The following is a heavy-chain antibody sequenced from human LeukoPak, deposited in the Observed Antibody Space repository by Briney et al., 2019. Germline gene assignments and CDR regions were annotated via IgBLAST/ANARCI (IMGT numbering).Heavy chain of an antibody. CDR1: GGSISSYY. CDR3: ARDYSRRGAEYYYDSSGYYYAPGWFDP. CDR2: IYYSGST. V-gene: IGHV4-59*01. D-gene: IGHD3-22*01. Sequence: PSETLSLTCTVSGGSISSYYWSWIRQPPGKGLEWIGYIYYSGSTNYNPSLKSRVTISVDTSKNQFSLKLSSVTAADTAVYYCARDYSRRGAEYYYDSSGYYYAPGWFDPWGQGTLVTVSS. J-gene: IGHJ5*02.